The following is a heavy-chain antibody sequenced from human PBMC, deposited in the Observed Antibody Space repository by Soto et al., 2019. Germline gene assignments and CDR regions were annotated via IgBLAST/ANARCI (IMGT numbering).Heavy chain of an antibody. V-gene: IGHV1-69*13. J-gene: IGHJ4*02. D-gene: IGHD6-6*01. CDR2: ITPMFGTP. CDR1: GYTFTSYY. CDR3: ARFEEYSSSFDY. Sequence: SVKVSCKASGYTFTSYYMHWVRQAPGQGLEWMGGITPMFGTPNYAQKFRGRVTITADESTSTAYMELSSLRSEDTAVYYCARFEEYSSSFDYWGQGTLVTVSS.